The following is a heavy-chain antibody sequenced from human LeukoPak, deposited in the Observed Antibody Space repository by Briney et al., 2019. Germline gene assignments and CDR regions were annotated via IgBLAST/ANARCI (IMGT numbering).Heavy chain of an antibody. V-gene: IGHV3-30*14. CDR2: ISYDGTNK. D-gene: IGHD3-10*01. Sequence: GRSLRLSCAASGFTFSSYAMHWVRQAPGKGLEWVALISYDGTNKYYADSVKGRFTISRDNSKNTLYLQMSSLRAEDTAVYYCVKGGYYGSGSYYTSFDYWGQGTLVTVSS. CDR1: GFTFSSYA. J-gene: IGHJ4*02. CDR3: VKGGYYGSGSYYTSFDY.